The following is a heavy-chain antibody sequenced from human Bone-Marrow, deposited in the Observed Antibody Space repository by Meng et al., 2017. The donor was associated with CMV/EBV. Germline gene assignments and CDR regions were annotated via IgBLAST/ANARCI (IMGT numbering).Heavy chain of an antibody. V-gene: IGHV3-23*01. CDR3: AKGAIFGVTAPDY. J-gene: IGHJ4*02. CDR1: GFIFSAYT. D-gene: IGHD3-3*01. CDR2: IRGSDGTA. Sequence: GESLKISCAASGFIFSAYTMSWVRQAPGKGLEWVSRIRGSDGTASYADSVKGRFTISRDISQNTLYLQMNSLRAEDTAEYYCAKGAIFGVTAPDYWGQGTLVPSPQ.